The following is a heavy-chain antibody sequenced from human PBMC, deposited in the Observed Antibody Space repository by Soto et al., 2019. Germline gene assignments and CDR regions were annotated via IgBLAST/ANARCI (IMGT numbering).Heavy chain of an antibody. CDR2: IHPRGAFT. D-gene: IGHD4-17*01. V-gene: IGHV1-46*01. Sequence: QVQPVQSETEVKEVGASVRISCKTLGYPFTNNYMHWVRQAPGQGLEWMGVIHPRGAFTLYAQKFQSRVIVTADTPKGTASMALRSLTSEHTAVYYRAREQSSQETTSWLATWGHGTLVTVSS. CDR3: AREQSSQETTSWLAT. CDR1: GYPFTNNY. J-gene: IGHJ4*01.